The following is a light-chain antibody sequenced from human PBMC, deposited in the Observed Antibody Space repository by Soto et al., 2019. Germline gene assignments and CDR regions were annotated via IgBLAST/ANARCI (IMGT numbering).Light chain of an antibody. J-gene: IGKJ4*01. Sequence: EIVLTQSPATLSLSPGERATLSCRASQSVSGYLAWYQQKSGQAPRLLIYDTSNRATGISARFSGSGSGTDFSLSVISLEPADFAVYYCHQRSNWPSTFGGGTKVEIK. CDR2: DTS. CDR1: QSVSGY. CDR3: HQRSNWPST. V-gene: IGKV3-11*01.